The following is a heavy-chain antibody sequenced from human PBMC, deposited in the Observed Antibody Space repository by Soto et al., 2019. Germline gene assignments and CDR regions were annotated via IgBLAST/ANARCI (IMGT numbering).Heavy chain of an antibody. V-gene: IGHV1-2*04. CDR2: INPNSGGT. D-gene: IGHD1-7*01. Sequence: ASVKVSCKASGYTFTGYYMHWVRQAPGQGLEWMGWINPNSGGTNYAQKFQGWVTMTRDTSISTAYMELSRLRSDDTAVYYCARAVGITGTLAGGMDVWGQGTTVTVSS. CDR3: ARAVGITGTLAGGMDV. J-gene: IGHJ6*02. CDR1: GYTFTGYY.